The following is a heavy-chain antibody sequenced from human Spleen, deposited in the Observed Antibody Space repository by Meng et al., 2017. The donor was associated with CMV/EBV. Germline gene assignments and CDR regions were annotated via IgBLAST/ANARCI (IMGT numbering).Heavy chain of an antibody. CDR2: IRFDGSDT. CDR3: ARVSCSTTNCRNYDYFYDLDV. D-gene: IGHD2-2*01. J-gene: IGHJ6*02. Sequence: GESLKISCAASGFTFDTYAMYWVRQAPGKGLEWLAFIRFDGSDTYHADSVKGRFTISRDNSKNTLYLQMNSLRVEDTAVYYCARVSCSTTNCRNYDYFYDLDVWGQGTTVTVSS. CDR1: GFTFDTYA. V-gene: IGHV3-30*02.